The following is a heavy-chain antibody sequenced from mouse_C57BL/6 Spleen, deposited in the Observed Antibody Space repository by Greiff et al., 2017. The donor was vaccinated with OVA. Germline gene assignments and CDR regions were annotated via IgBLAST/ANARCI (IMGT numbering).Heavy chain of an antibody. D-gene: IGHD2-5*01. CDR2: IYPSDSET. J-gene: IGHJ3*01. V-gene: IGHV1-61*01. CDR3: ARHSNYAY. CDR1: GYTFTSYW. Sequence: VQLQQPGAELVRPGSSVKLSCKASGYTFTSYWMDWVKQRPGQGLEWIGNIYPSDSETHYNQKFKDKATLTVDKSSSTAYMQLSSLTSEDSAVYYCARHSNYAYWGQGTLVTVSA.